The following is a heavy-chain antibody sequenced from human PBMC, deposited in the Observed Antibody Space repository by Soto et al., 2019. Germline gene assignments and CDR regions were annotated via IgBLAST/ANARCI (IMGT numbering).Heavy chain of an antibody. Sequence: PGWSLRLSCTCSVFTFSDNYIDWVRQAPGKGLEWVGRSRDKAQGYSTIYAASVKGRFTTSRDESKSSVYLQMNSLKTEDTAIYYCVRTTYFSDSSVYTRFFDYWGQGTLVTVSS. CDR2: SRDKAQGYST. CDR1: VFTFSDNY. V-gene: IGHV3-72*01. CDR3: VRTTYFSDSSVYTRFFDY. J-gene: IGHJ4*02. D-gene: IGHD3-22*01.